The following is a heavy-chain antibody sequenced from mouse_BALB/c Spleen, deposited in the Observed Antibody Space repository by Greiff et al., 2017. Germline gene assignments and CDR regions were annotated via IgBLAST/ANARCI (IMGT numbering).Heavy chain of an antibody. V-gene: IGHV5-9-4*01. J-gene: IGHJ4*01. D-gene: IGHD1-1*01. CDR3: ASSSYKDYAMDY. CDR1: GFTFSSYA. Sequence: EVKVVESGGGLVKPGGSLKLSYAASGFTFSSYAMSWVRQSPEKRLEWVAEISSGGSYTYYPDTVTGRFTISRDNAKNTLYLEMSSLRSEDTAMYYCASSSYKDYAMDYWGQGTSVTVSS. CDR2: ISSGGSYT.